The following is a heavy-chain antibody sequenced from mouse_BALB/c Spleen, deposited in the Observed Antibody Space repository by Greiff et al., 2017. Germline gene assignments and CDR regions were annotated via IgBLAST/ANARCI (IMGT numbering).Heavy chain of an antibody. CDR1: GFSLTSYG. CDR2: IWSDGST. J-gene: IGHJ4*01. V-gene: IGHV2-6-2*01. D-gene: IGHD2-14*01. Sequence: QVQLKESGPDLVAPSQSLSITCTVSGFSLTSYGVHWVRQPPGKGLEWLVVIWSDGSTTYNSALKSRLSISKDNSKSQVFLKMNSLQTDDTAMYYCARHGAGYDGGYAMDYWGQGTSVTVSS. CDR3: ARHGAGYDGGYAMDY.